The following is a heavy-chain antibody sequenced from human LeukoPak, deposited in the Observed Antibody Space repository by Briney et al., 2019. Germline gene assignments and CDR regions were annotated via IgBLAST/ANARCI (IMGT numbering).Heavy chain of an antibody. CDR1: GFTFSIYS. CDR2: INRVGCST. V-gene: IGHV3-74*01. J-gene: IGHJ5*02. CDR3: AKSDWFDP. Sequence: PGVSVRLSCAASGFTFSIYSMHWVRQAPGKGLVWVSRINRVGCSTSYADSVKGRFTTSRDNAKNTLYLQMDSLRVEDTAVYYCAKSDWFDPWGQGTLVTVS.